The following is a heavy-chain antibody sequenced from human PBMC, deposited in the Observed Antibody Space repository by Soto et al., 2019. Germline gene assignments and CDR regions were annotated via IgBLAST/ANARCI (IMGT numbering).Heavy chain of an antibody. J-gene: IGHJ3*02. D-gene: IGHD5-12*01. Sequence: HPGGSLRLSCAASGFTFSNHWMAWVRQAPGKGLECVANIKEDGSKSYYVDSVKGRFTISRDNAKNSLNLQMSSLRAEDTAVYYCAQNRLATAVGAFNIWGQGTLVTVSS. CDR2: IKEDGSKS. V-gene: IGHV3-7*01. CDR3: AQNRLATAVGAFNI. CDR1: GFTFSNHW.